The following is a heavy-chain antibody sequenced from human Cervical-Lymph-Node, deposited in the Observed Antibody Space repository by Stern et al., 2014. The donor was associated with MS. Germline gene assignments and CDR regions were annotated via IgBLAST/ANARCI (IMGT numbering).Heavy chain of an antibody. V-gene: IGHV3-9*01. D-gene: IGHD3-10*01. CDR1: GFTFDDHA. J-gene: IGHJ4*02. Sequence: QLVESGGGLVQPGRSLRLSCAASGFTFDDHAMYWVRPAPGKGLEGVSHISWNSGVIVYADSVKGRFTISRDNAKNSLYLDMNSLRVEDTALYYCAKDYASGSSFFDSWGQGTLVTVSS. CDR2: ISWNSGVI. CDR3: AKDYASGSSFFDS.